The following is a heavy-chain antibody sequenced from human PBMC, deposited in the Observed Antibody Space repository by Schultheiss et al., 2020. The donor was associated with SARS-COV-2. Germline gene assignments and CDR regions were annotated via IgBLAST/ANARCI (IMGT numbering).Heavy chain of an antibody. CDR3: ASHRSGYSYGPDAFDI. V-gene: IGHV3-21*01. D-gene: IGHD5-18*01. CDR1: GFTFSSYS. J-gene: IGHJ3*02. Sequence: GGSLRLSCAASGFTFSSYSMNWVRQAPGKGLEWVSSISSKNNYIYYADSVKGRFTISRDNAKNSLYLQMNSLRAEDTAVYYCASHRSGYSYGPDAFDIWGQGTMVTVSS. CDR2: ISSKNNYI.